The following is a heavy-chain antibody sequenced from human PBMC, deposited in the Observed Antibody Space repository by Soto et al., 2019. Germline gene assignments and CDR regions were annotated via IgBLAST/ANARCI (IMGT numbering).Heavy chain of an antibody. V-gene: IGHV4-39*01. J-gene: IGHJ6*02. CDR3: ARLVLLWFGAGYYYYYGMDV. CDR2: IYYSGST. CDR1: GGSISSSSYY. Sequence: NPSETLSLTCTVSGGSISSSSYYWGWIRQPPGKGLEWIGSIYYSGSTYYNPSLKSRVTISVDTSKNQFSLKLSSVTAADTAVYYCARLVLLWFGAGYYYYYGMDVWGQGTTVTVSS. D-gene: IGHD3-10*01.